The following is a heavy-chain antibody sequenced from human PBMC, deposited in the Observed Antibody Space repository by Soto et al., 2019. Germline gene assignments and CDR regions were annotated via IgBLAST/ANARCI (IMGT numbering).Heavy chain of an antibody. Sequence: SETLSLTCTVSGGSISRSTYYWGWIRQPPGKGLEWIGSIYYSGSTYYRPSLKSRVTVSVDTSKNQFSLKLSSVTAADTAVYYCERKVTAAIRLGWFDPWGQGTLVTVYS. J-gene: IGHJ5*02. CDR2: IYYSGST. D-gene: IGHD2-2*02. CDR3: ERKVTAAIRLGWFDP. V-gene: IGHV4-39*01. CDR1: GGSISRSTYY.